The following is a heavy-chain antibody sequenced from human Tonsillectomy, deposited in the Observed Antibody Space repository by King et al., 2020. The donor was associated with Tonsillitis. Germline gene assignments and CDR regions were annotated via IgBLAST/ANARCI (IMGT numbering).Heavy chain of an antibody. CDR1: GFTVSSNY. Sequence: VQLVESGGGLVQPGGSLRLSCAASGFTVSSNYMSWVRQAPGKGLEWVSIIYSGGSTYYADSVKGRFTISRANSKNMLYLQMNSLRAEDTAVYYCARDRRVRGPHGMDVWGQGTTVTVSS. D-gene: IGHD3-10*01. CDR3: ARDRRVRGPHGMDV. V-gene: IGHV3-66*01. CDR2: IYSGGST. J-gene: IGHJ6*02.